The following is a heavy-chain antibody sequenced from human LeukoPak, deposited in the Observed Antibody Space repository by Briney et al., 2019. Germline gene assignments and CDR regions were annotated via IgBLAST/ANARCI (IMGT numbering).Heavy chain of an antibody. CDR2: IKQDGSEK. Sequence: GGPLRLSCAASGFTFSRYWMSWARQAPGKGREWVANIKQDGSEKYYVDSVKGRFTISRDNAKNSLYLQMNSLRAEDTAVYYCAKAYDDILTGPDYWGQGTLVTVSS. CDR3: AKAYDDILTGPDY. J-gene: IGHJ4*02. V-gene: IGHV3-7*01. D-gene: IGHD3-9*01. CDR1: GFTFSRYW.